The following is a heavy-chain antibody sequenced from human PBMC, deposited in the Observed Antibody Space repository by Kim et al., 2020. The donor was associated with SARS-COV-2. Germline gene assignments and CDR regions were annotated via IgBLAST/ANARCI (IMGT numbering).Heavy chain of an antibody. D-gene: IGHD3-16*01. Sequence: ASVKVSCKASGYTFIGYYIYWVRQAPGQGLELVGRINPNTGGTNYAQKFQGRVTMTRDTSITTAYMELTTLRSDDTAMYYCAKESTYSLGAMDVWGQGTAVTVSS. CDR1: GYTFIGYY. CDR3: AKESTYSLGAMDV. V-gene: IGHV1-2*06. CDR2: INPNTGGT. J-gene: IGHJ6*02.